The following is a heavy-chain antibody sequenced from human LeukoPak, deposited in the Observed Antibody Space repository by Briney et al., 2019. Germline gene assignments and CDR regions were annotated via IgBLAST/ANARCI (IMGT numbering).Heavy chain of an antibody. CDR3: ARPIRYYYDSSGCLVY. CDR2: ISYDGSNK. Sequence: GGSLRLSCIASGFSFRDYWMSWVRQAPGKGLEWVAVISYDGSNKYYADSVKGRFTISRDNSKNTLYLQMNSLRAEDTAVYYCARPIRYYYDSSGCLVYWGQGTLVTVSS. J-gene: IGHJ4*02. D-gene: IGHD3-22*01. CDR1: GFSFRDYW. V-gene: IGHV3-30-3*01.